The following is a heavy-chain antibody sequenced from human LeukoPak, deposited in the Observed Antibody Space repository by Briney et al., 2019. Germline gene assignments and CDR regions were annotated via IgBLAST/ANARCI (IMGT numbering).Heavy chain of an antibody. D-gene: IGHD6-13*01. V-gene: IGHV4-39*01. CDR1: GGSISSSSYY. CDR2: IYYSGST. CDR3: ARASSRYSSTSHYFYYMDV. Sequence: SETLSHTCTVSGGSISSSSYYWGWIRQPPGKGLDWIGTIYYSGSTYYNPSLKSRVTISVDTSKNQFSLKLSSVTAADTAVYYCARASSRYSSTSHYFYYMDVWGKGTTVTVSS. J-gene: IGHJ6*03.